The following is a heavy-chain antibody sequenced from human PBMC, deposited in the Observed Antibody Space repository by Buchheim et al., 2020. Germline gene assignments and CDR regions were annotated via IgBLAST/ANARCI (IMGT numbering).Heavy chain of an antibody. D-gene: IGHD2-15*01. CDR2: IYYSGST. J-gene: IGHJ6*02. V-gene: IGHV4-59*08. CDR3: ARLKGDCSGGSCYSGFYYYYGMDV. CDR1: GGSISSYY. Sequence: QVQLQESGPGLVKPSETLSLTCTVSGGSISSYYWSWIRQPPGKGLEWIGYIYYSGSTNYNPSLTSRVTISVDTSKNQFSLKLSSVTAADTAVYYCARLKGDCSGGSCYSGFYYYYGMDVWGQGTT.